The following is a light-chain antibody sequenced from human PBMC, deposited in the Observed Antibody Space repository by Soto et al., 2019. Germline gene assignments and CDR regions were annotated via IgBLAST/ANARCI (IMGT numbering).Light chain of an antibody. Sequence: DIQMTQSPSTLSASVGDRVNTTCRASQSISSWLAWYQQKPGKGPKLLIYEASNLEGGGPSRFSGRGSGTDFTLTISSLHPEDFAVYFCQQFKNYPITFGQGTRLEIK. CDR3: QQFKNYPIT. CDR2: EAS. CDR1: QSISSW. V-gene: IGKV1-5*03. J-gene: IGKJ5*01.